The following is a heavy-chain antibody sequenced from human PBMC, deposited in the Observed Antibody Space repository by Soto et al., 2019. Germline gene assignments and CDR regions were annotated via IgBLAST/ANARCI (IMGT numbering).Heavy chain of an antibody. Sequence: LSLSCTVSGGSISSSIYYWGWIRQPPGKGLEWIGSIYYSGSTYYNPSLNSRVTISVDTSKNHFSLKLSSVTAADTAVYYCARPNPVTANEGWFDXWGQVTLFTVSX. V-gene: IGHV4-39*01. D-gene: IGHD2-21*02. CDR1: GGSISSSIYY. CDR2: IYYSGST. CDR3: ARPNPVTANEGWFDX. J-gene: IGHJ5*02.